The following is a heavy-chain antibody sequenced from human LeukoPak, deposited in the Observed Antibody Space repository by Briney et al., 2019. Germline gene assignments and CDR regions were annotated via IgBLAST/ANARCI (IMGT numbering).Heavy chain of an antibody. CDR1: GYTFTSYY. Sequence: ASVKVSCKASGYTFTSYYMHWVRQAPGQGLEWMGIINPNGGSTSYAQKFQGRVTMTRDTSTSTVYMELSSLRSEDTAVYYCARVDVDTAMVDYWGQGTLVTVSS. D-gene: IGHD5-18*01. CDR3: ARVDVDTAMVDY. J-gene: IGHJ4*02. V-gene: IGHV1-46*01. CDR2: INPNGGST.